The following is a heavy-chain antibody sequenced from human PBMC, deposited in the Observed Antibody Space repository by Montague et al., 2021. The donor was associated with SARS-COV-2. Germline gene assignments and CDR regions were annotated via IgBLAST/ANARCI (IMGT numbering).Heavy chain of an antibody. D-gene: IGHD3-10*01. Sequence: SLRLSCAVSGFSLNTNAVHWVRQAPGKGLEWVAVISYDGTNKYYEESVKGRFTISRDNSKNTVYLQMDSLRPEDTAMYYCARERGDYGADGGFDFWGQGTLVTVSS. V-gene: IGHV3-30*04. CDR3: ARERGDYGADGGFDF. J-gene: IGHJ4*02. CDR1: GFSLNTNA. CDR2: ISYDGTNK.